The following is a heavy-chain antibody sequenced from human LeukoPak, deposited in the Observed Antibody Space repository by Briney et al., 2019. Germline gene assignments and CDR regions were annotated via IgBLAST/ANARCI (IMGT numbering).Heavy chain of an antibody. D-gene: IGHD1-26*01. J-gene: IGHJ4*02. CDR3: ARAQYSGSCFDY. Sequence: GGSLRLSCAASGFTYSSYWMHWVRQAPGKGLVWVSRINSDGSSTSYADSVKGRFTISRDNAKNTLYLQMNSLRAEDTAVYYCARAQYSGSCFDYWGQGALVTVSS. CDR1: GFTYSSYW. V-gene: IGHV3-74*01. CDR2: INSDGSST.